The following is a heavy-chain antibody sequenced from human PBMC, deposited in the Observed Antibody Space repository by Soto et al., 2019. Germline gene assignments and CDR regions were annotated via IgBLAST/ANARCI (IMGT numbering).Heavy chain of an antibody. CDR2: IYYSGTT. J-gene: IGHJ5*02. CDR3: ARDPAP. Sequence: SETLSLTCTVSGGSISGSSYYWAWLRQSPGKGLEWIASIYYSGTTYYSPSLKSRVTISVDTSKNQFSLKLTSVTAADTAVYYCARDPAPWGQGTLVTVSS. V-gene: IGHV4-39*07. CDR1: GGSISGSSYY.